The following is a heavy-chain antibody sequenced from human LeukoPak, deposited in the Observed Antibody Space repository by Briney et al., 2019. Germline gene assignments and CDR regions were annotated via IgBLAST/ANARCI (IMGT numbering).Heavy chain of an antibody. J-gene: IGHJ4*02. D-gene: IGHD3-10*01. CDR1: GGTFSSYA. CDR2: INPNSGGT. Sequence: ASVKVSCKASGGTFSSYAISWVRQAPGQGLEWMGWINPNSGGTNYAQKFQGRVTMTRDTSISTAYMELSRLRSDDTAVYYCARDSSMVRGVITDYWGQGTLVTVSS. CDR3: ARDSSMVRGVITDY. V-gene: IGHV1-2*02.